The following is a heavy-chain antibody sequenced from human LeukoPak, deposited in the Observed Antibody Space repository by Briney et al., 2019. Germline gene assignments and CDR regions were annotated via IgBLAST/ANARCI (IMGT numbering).Heavy chain of an antibody. CDR1: GDSVSSNSAA. Sequence: SQTLSLTCAISGDSVSSNSAAWNWIRQSPSRGLEWLGRTYYRSKWYNDYAVSVKSRITINPDPSKNQISLQLNSVTPEETAVYHCARDGGALQGAIDYWGQGTLVTVYS. D-gene: IGHD3-16*01. CDR3: ARDGGALQGAIDY. CDR2: TYYRSKWYN. V-gene: IGHV6-1*01. J-gene: IGHJ4*02.